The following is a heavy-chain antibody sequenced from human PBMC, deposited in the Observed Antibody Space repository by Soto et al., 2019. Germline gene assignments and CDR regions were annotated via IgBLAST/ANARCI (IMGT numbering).Heavy chain of an antibody. J-gene: IGHJ6*03. Sequence: ASVKVSCKASGYTFTSYDINWVRQATGQGLEWMGWMNPNSGNTGYAQKFQGRVTMTRNTSISTAYMELSSLRSEDTAMYYCARGPRVYYYYYMDVWGKGTTVTVSS. CDR1: GYTFTSYD. CDR3: ARGPRVYYYYYMDV. CDR2: MNPNSGNT. V-gene: IGHV1-8*01.